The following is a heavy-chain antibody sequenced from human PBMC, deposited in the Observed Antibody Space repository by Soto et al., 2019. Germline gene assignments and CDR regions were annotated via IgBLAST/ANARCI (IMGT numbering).Heavy chain of an antibody. D-gene: IGHD3-10*01. Sequence: GGSLRLSCAASGFTFSSYAMHWVRQAPGKGLEYVSAISSNGGSTYYANSVKGRFTISRDNSKNTLYLQMGSLRAEDMAVYYCARDNAYGSGSGYYYYYYMDVWGKGTTVTVSS. CDR1: GFTFSSYA. CDR2: ISSNGGST. J-gene: IGHJ6*03. V-gene: IGHV3-64*01. CDR3: ARDNAYGSGSGYYYYYYMDV.